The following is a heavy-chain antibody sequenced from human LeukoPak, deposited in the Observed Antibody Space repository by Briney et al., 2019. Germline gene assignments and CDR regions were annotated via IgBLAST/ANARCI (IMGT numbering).Heavy chain of an antibody. J-gene: IGHJ6*02. CDR1: GYSFTSYW. CDR3: ARPPNYYYYGMDV. CDR2: IYPGDSDT. Sequence: GESLRISCKGSGYSFTSYWIGWVRQMPGKGLEWMGIIYPGDSDTRYSPSFQGQVTISADKSISTAYLQWSSLKASDTAMYYCARPPNYYYYGMDVWGQGTTVTVSS. V-gene: IGHV5-51*01.